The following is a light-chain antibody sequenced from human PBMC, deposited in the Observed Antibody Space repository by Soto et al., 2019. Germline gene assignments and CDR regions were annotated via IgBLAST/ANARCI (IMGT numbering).Light chain of an antibody. Sequence: QSVLTQPASVSGSPGQSITFSCTGTSSDIGGYNYVSWYQQHPGKAPKLMIYEVSNRPSGVSDRFSGSKSGNTASLTISGLQAEGEADYYCTSYTSSTTNYVFGTGTKVTVL. CDR3: TSYTSSTTNYV. CDR1: SSDIGGYNY. CDR2: EVS. V-gene: IGLV2-14*01. J-gene: IGLJ1*01.